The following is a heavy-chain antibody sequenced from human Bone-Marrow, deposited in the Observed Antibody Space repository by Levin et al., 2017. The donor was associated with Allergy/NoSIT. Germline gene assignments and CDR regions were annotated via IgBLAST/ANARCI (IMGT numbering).Heavy chain of an antibody. CDR1: GFTFSNYW. CDR3: ARDQNYYGSGSYYRVAFDI. J-gene: IGHJ3*02. V-gene: IGHV3-7*04. CDR2: IKLDGSEK. D-gene: IGHD3-10*01. Sequence: QSGGSLRLSCVASGFTFSNYWMTWVRQAPGKGLEWVANIKLDGSEKYYVDSVQGRFTISRDNAENSLYLQMNSLRAEDTAIYYCARDQNYYGSGSYYRVAFDIWGQGTMVTVSS.